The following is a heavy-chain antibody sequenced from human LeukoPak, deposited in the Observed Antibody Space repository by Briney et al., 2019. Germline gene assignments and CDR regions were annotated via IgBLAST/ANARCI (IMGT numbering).Heavy chain of an antibody. D-gene: IGHD5-24*01. J-gene: IGHJ5*02. V-gene: IGHV1-18*01. CDR2: ISAYNGNT. CDR1: GYTFTSYG. CDR3: ARDPPARDGSRRWFDP. Sequence: ASVKVSCKASGYTFTSYGISWVRQAPGQGLEWMGWISAYNGNTNYAQKLQGRVTMTTDTSTSTAYMELRSLRSDDTAVYYCARDPPARDGSRRWFDPWGQGTLVTVSS.